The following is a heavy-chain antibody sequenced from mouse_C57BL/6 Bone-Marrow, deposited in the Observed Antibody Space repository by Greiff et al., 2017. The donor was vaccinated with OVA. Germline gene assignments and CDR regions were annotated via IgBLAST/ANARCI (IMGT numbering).Heavy chain of an antibody. CDR1: GYTFTDYY. CDR3: ARGDWDYFDY. CDR2: IYPGSGNT. Sequence: QVHVKQSGPELVKPGASVKISCKASGYTFTDYYINWVKQRPGQGLEWIGWIYPGSGNTKYNEKFKGKATLTVDTSSSTAYMQLSSLTSEDAAVYFCARGDWDYFDYWGQGTTLTVSS. J-gene: IGHJ2*01. D-gene: IGHD4-1*01. V-gene: IGHV1-84*01.